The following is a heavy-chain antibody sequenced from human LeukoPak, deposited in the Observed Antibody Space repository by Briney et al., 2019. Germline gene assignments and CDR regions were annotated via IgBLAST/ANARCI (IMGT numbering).Heavy chain of an antibody. V-gene: IGHV4-39*01. D-gene: IGHD1-26*01. CDR2: IYYSGST. CDR3: ARPGGIMEDY. Sequence: SETLSLTCTVSGGSISSSSYYWGWLRQPPGKGLEWIGSIYYSGSTYYNPSLKSRVTISVDTSKNQFSLKLSSVTAADTAVYYCARPGGIMEDYWGQGTLVTVSS. J-gene: IGHJ4*02. CDR1: GGSISSSSYY.